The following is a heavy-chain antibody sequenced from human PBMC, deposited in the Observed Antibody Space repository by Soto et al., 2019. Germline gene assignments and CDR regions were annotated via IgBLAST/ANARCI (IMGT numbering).Heavy chain of an antibody. D-gene: IGHD1-1*01. CDR1: RYGLTSYW. CDR2: IYAGDSDT. J-gene: IGHJ6*02. V-gene: IGHV5-51*01. CDR3: GRLTGSPGYNTGKDV. Sequence: PGECLKISCNGSRYGLTSYWIGWVLHMPGKGLEWMGIIYAGDSDTRYSPSFQGQVTISADKSISTAYLQWSSLKASDTAMYYCGRLTGSPGYNTGKDVWAKGPRSPSP.